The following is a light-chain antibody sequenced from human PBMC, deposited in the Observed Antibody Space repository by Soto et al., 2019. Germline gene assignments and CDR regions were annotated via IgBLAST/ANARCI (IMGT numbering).Light chain of an antibody. Sequence: QSVLTQPPSASGTPGQRVTISCSGSSSNIGSNFVYWYQQFPGTAPKLLIYRNNQRPSGVPDRLSGSKSGTSASLAISGLRSEDEADYYCATWDGTLRGVVFGGGTKLTVL. CDR2: RNN. CDR1: SSNIGSNF. CDR3: ATWDGTLRGVV. J-gene: IGLJ2*01. V-gene: IGLV1-47*01.